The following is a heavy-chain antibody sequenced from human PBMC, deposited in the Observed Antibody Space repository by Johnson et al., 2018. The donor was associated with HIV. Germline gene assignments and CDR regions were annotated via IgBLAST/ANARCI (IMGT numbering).Heavy chain of an antibody. Sequence: EVQLVESGGGLVQPGGSLRLSCAASGFTVSSNYMTWVRQAPGQGLEWVSILYSGGSTYYADSVTGRFSISRDNSKNTLFLQLNSLRAEDTAVYYCGRAKGNSYYGSGHDAFDIWGRGTIVTVSS. V-gene: IGHV3-66*02. CDR2: LYSGGST. D-gene: IGHD3-10*01. CDR3: GRAKGNSYYGSGHDAFDI. CDR1: GFTVSSNY. J-gene: IGHJ3*02.